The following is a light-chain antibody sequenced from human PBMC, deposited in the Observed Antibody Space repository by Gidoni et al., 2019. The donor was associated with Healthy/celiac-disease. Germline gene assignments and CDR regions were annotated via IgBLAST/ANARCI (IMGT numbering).Light chain of an antibody. V-gene: IGKV3-11*01. J-gene: IGKJ5*01. CDR1: QSVSSY. CDR2: DAS. Sequence: EIVFTQSPATLSLSPGERATLSCRARQSVSSYLAWYQQKPGQAPRLLTSDASNRATGIPARFSGSGSGTDFTLTISSLEPEDFAVYYCQQRSNWPPTFGQGTRLEIK. CDR3: QQRSNWPPT.